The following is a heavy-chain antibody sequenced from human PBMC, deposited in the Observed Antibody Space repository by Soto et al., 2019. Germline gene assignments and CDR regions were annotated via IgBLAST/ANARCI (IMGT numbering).Heavy chain of an antibody. Sequence: EVQLAESGGVLVQPGGSLRLSCVASGFTFSDHWMHWVRQAPGKGLVWVSRINSGGSRTNYADSVKGRFTISRDNAKNTLYLEMNSLSVEETAVYYCARGNCSGDTCFFGGTHWGRGTLVTVSS. CDR3: ARGNCSGDTCFFGGTH. V-gene: IGHV3-74*01. CDR2: INSGGSRT. J-gene: IGHJ4*02. D-gene: IGHD2-21*02. CDR1: GFTFSDHW.